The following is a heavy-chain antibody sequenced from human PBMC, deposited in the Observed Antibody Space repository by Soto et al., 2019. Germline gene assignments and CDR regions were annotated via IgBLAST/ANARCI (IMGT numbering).Heavy chain of an antibody. Sequence: QVQLMQSGAEVKKPGASVKVSCKASGDTFTDYYIHWVRQAPGQGLEWMGTVNPSGGHATYAQQFLGRVTMTRDTATSTLYMELTSLTSDDSAVYYCARGGHVVVVTAALDYWGQGTRVTVSS. V-gene: IGHV1-46*01. CDR1: GDTFTDYY. J-gene: IGHJ4*02. D-gene: IGHD2-21*02. CDR2: VNPSGGHA. CDR3: ARGGHVVVVTAALDY.